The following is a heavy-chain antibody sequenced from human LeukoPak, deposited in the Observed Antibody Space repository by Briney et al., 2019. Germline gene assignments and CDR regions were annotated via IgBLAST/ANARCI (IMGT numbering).Heavy chain of an antibody. J-gene: IGHJ5*02. CDR1: GFTFSSYA. D-gene: IGHD6-19*01. Sequence: GGSLRLSCAASGFTFSSYAMSWVRQAPGKGLEWVSAISGSGGSTYYADSVKGRFTISRDNSKNTLYLQMNSLRAEDTAVYYCARSPNRAVAGTGGWFDPWGQGTLVTVSS. V-gene: IGHV3-23*01. CDR2: ISGSGGST. CDR3: ARSPNRAVAGTGGWFDP.